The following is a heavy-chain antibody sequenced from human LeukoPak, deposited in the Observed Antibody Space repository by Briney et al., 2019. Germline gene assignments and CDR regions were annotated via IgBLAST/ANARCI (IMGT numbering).Heavy chain of an antibody. V-gene: IGHV4-59*01. CDR3: ARYHRGSYYFDY. CDR2: IYYGGST. CDR1: GVSISSYY. D-gene: IGHD1-26*01. J-gene: IGHJ4*02. Sequence: SETLSLTCTVSGVSISSYYWSWIRQPPGKGLEWIGYIYYGGSTSYDPSLKSRVTISVDTSKNQLSLKLSSVTAADTAVYYCARYHRGSYYFDYWGQGTLVTVSS.